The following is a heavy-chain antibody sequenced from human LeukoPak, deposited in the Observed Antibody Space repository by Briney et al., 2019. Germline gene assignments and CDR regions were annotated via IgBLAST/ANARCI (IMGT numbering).Heavy chain of an antibody. Sequence: SETLSLTCTVSGGSISSHYWSWIRQPPGKGLEWIGYIYYSGSTNYNPSLKSRVTISVDTSKNQFSLKLSSVTAADTAVYYCAREVRSLRGVYYYMDVWGKGTTVTVSS. CDR2: IYYSGST. CDR1: GGSISSHY. D-gene: IGHD3-10*01. V-gene: IGHV4-59*11. J-gene: IGHJ6*03. CDR3: AREVRSLRGVYYYMDV.